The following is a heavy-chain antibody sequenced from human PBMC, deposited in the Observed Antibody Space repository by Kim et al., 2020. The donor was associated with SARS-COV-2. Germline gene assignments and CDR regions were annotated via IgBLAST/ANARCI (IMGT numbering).Heavy chain of an antibody. CDR3: ARGPHRLRYFDWLRDR. D-gene: IGHD3-9*01. CDR1: RFTFSSYS. CDR2: ISSSSSYI. V-gene: IGHV3-21*01. Sequence: GGSLRLSCAASRFTFSSYSMNWVRQAPGKGLEWVSSISSSSSYIYYADSVKGRFTISRDNAKNSLYLQMNSLRAEDTAVYYCARGPHRLRYFDWLRDRWGQGTLVTVSS. J-gene: IGHJ5*02.